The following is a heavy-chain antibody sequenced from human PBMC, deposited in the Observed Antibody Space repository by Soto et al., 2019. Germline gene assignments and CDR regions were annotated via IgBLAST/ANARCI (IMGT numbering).Heavy chain of an antibody. CDR2: INPNSGGT. V-gene: IGHV1-2*04. D-gene: IGHD3-9*01. CDR1: GYTFTGYY. CDR3: ARGSYYDILTGYDYYYYMDV. J-gene: IGHJ6*03. Sequence: QVQLVQSGAEVKKPGASVKVSCKASGYTFTGYYMHWVRQAPGQGLEWMGWINPNSGGTNYAQKMKGWGTMTRDTSISTAYLELSRLRSDDTAVYYCARGSYYDILTGYDYYYYMDVWGKGTTVTVSS.